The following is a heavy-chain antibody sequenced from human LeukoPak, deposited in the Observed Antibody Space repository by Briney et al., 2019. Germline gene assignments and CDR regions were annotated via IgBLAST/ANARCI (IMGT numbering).Heavy chain of an antibody. V-gene: IGHV3-23*01. CDR2: ISGSGGST. CDR1: GFTFSSYA. Sequence: PGGSLRLSCAASGFTFSSYAMSWVRQAPGKGLECVSAISGSGGSTYYADSVKGRFTISRDNSKNTLYLQMNSLRAEDAAVYYCAKDTTAGGAFDIWGQGTMVTVSS. J-gene: IGHJ3*02. CDR3: AKDTTAGGAFDI. D-gene: IGHD1-14*01.